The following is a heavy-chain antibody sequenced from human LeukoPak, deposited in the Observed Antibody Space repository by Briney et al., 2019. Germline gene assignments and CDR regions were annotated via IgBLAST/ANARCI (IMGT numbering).Heavy chain of an antibody. CDR2: ISWNSGSI. D-gene: IGHD6-19*01. V-gene: IGHV3-9*01. J-gene: IGHJ4*02. CDR1: GFTFDDYA. Sequence: PGGSLRLSCAASGFTFDDYAMHWVRQAPGKGLEWVSGISWNSGSIGYADSVKGRFTISRDNAKNSLYLQMNSLRAEDTAVYYCAKDLDSSGWHTGDYFDYWGQGTLVAVSS. CDR3: AKDLDSSGWHTGDYFDY.